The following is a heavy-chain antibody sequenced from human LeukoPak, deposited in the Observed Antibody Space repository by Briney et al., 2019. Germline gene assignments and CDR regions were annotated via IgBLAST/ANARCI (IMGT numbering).Heavy chain of an antibody. CDR3: AKRSDYGYNGNYFDY. CDR1: GFTFSTYG. D-gene: IGHD4-17*01. J-gene: IGHJ4*02. CDR2: ISGRDSNT. Sequence: SGGSLRLSCAASGFTFSTYGMSWVRQAPGEGLEWVSAISGRDSNTYYADSVQGRFTISRDNSKNTLFLQMNSLRAEDTAVYYCAKRSDYGYNGNYFDYWGQGTPVTVSS. V-gene: IGHV3-23*01.